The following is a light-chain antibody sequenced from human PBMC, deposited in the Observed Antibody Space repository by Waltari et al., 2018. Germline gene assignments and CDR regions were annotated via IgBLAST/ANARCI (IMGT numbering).Light chain of an antibody. CDR3: QHYNNWPRT. J-gene: IGKJ1*01. Sequence: EIVMRQPPDTLSVSPGDRATLSCRASQIVNRNLAWYQKKRGQAPRLLIPGASARAAGIPPRFSGGGSGTEFTLTISSLQSEDFAVYYCQHYNNWPRTFGQGTKVEIK. CDR1: QIVNRN. V-gene: IGKV3-15*01. CDR2: GAS.